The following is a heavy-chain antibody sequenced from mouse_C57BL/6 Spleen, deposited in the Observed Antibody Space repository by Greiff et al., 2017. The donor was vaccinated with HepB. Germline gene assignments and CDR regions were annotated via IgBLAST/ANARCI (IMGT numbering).Heavy chain of an antibody. V-gene: IGHV1-61*01. CDR2: IYPSDSET. Sequence: VQLQQPGAELVRPGSSVKLSCKASGYTFTSYWMDWVKQRPGQGLEWIGNIYPSDSETHYNQKFKDKATLTVDKSSSTAYMQLSSLTSEDSAVYYCARDYYGSSYNDYWGQGTTLTVSS. J-gene: IGHJ2*01. CDR1: GYTFTSYW. D-gene: IGHD1-1*01. CDR3: ARDYYGSSYNDY.